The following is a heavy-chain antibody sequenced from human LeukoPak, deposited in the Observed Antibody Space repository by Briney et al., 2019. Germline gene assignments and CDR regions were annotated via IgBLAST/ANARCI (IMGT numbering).Heavy chain of an antibody. Sequence: GGSLRLSCAASGFTFSSYSMNWVRQAPGKGLEWVLYISSSSSTIYYADSVKGRFTISRDNAKNSLYLQMNSLRAEDTAVYYCARTRAPSNGRVLYYMDVWGKGTTVTVSS. CDR2: ISSSSSTI. V-gene: IGHV3-48*01. CDR1: GFTFSSYS. D-gene: IGHD2-2*01. J-gene: IGHJ6*03. CDR3: ARTRAPSNGRVLYYMDV.